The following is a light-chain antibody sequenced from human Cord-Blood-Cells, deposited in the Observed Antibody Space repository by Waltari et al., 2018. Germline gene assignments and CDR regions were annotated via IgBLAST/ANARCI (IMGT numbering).Light chain of an antibody. CDR2: DVS. V-gene: IGLV2-14*01. CDR3: SSYTSSSTFYV. CDR1: SSDVGGYNY. J-gene: IGLJ1*01. Sequence: QSALTQPASVSGSPGQSITISCTGTSSDVGGYNYVSWYQQHPGKAPKLMIYDVSNRPSGVSNLFSGSKSGNTVSLTISGLQAEDEADYYCSSYTSSSTFYVFGTGTKVTVL.